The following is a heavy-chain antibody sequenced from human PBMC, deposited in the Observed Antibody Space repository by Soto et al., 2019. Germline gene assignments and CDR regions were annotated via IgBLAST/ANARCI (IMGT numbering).Heavy chain of an antibody. Sequence: EVQLLESGGNLVQPGGSLRLSCAASGFAFSSYAMTWVRQAPGKGLEWVSALSGTGGTTYSADSVRGRFTIARDNSKNTLYLQMSGLGPEDSAIYYCARCVGGTGGSSGWPWFLDSWGQGTLVTVSS. D-gene: IGHD6-25*01. J-gene: IGHJ4*02. V-gene: IGHV3-23*01. CDR2: LSGTGGTT. CDR3: ARCVGGTGGSSGWPWFLDS. CDR1: GFAFSSYA.